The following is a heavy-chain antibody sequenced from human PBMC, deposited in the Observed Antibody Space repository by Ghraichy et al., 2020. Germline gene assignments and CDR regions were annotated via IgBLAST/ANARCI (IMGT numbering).Heavy chain of an antibody. CDR1: GGSISSSSYY. CDR3: ARTIVDTAMAEFDP. Sequence: SQTLSLTCTVSGGSISSSSYYWGWIRQPPGKGLEWIGSIYYSGSTYYNPSLKSRVTISVDTSKNQFSLKLSSVTAADTAVYYCARTIVDTAMAEFDPWGQGTLVTVSS. D-gene: IGHD5-18*01. CDR2: IYYSGST. J-gene: IGHJ5*02. V-gene: IGHV4-39*07.